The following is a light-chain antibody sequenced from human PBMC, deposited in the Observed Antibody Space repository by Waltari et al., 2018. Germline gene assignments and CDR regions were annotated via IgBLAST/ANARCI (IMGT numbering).Light chain of an antibody. CDR3: QQYNNWPPA. J-gene: IGKJ1*01. CDR1: HSINTN. Sequence: MTQSPDTLSASPRERLTLSCRASHSINTNLAWYQQKPGQAPRLLISDASTRAAGVPARFSGSGSGTEFTLTISSLQSEDFAVYYCQQYNNWPPAFGQGTKVESK. CDR2: DAS. V-gene: IGKV3-15*01.